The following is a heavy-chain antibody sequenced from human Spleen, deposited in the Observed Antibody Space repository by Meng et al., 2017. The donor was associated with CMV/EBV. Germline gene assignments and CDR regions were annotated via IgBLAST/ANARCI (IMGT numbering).Heavy chain of an antibody. J-gene: IGHJ5*02. Sequence: CAAFGFTFSSYAMGWVRQAPGKGLEWVSAISTGGGRTYYAVSVKGRFTISRDNSKNTLYLQMNSLRAEDTAVYYCAKGELPLPFDPWSQGTLVTVSS. V-gene: IGHV3-23*01. D-gene: IGHD1-7*01. CDR3: AKGELPLPFDP. CDR2: ISTGGGRT. CDR1: GFTFSSYA.